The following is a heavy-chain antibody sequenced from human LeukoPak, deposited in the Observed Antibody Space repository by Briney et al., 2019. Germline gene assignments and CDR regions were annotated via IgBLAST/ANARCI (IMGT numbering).Heavy chain of an antibody. CDR3: TTRDPNAFDI. Sequence: GGSLRLSCAASGFTFSGSAMHWVRQASGKGLEWVGRIRSKANSYATAYAASVKGRFTISRDDSKNTAYLQMNSLKTEDTAVYYCTTRDPNAFDIWGQGTMVTVSS. CDR1: GFTFSGSA. V-gene: IGHV3-73*01. CDR2: IRSKANSYAT. J-gene: IGHJ3*02.